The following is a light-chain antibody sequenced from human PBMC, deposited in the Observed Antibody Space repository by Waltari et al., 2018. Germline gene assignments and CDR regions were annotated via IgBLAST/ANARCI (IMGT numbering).Light chain of an antibody. V-gene: IGKV3-11*01. CDR3: QQRSRWPLT. J-gene: IGKJ4*01. CDR1: QSIDFQ. CDR2: DAS. Sequence: EIVLTQSPVTLSVSPGERVTLSCRDSQSIDFQLAWYQQRPGQAPRLALSDASYRATGIPARFSGSGSGTDFTLTISSLEPEDIATYYCQQRSRWPLTFGGGTKVEF.